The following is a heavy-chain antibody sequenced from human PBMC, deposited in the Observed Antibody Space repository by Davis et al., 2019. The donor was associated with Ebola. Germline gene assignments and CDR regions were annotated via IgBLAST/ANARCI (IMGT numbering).Heavy chain of an antibody. CDR2: MNPNSGNT. J-gene: IGHJ5*02. D-gene: IGHD6-6*01. CDR1: GYTFTSYD. CDR3: ARGPSYRSSKWDWLDP. V-gene: IGHV1-8*01. Sequence: ASVKVSCKASGYTFTSYDINWVRQAPGQGPEWMGWMNPNSGNTGYAQKFQGRVTMTRDTSIGTAYMELSSLRYEDTAVYYCARGPSYRSSKWDWLDPWGQGTLVTVSS.